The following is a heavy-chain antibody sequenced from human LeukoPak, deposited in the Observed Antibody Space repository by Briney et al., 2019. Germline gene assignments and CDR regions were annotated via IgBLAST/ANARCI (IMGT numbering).Heavy chain of an antibody. V-gene: IGHV3-7*01. D-gene: IGHD3-16*02. Sequence: GGSLRLSCAASGFTFSSYWMSWVRQAPGKGLEWVANIKQDGSEKYYVDSVKGRFTISRDNAKNSLYLQMSSLRAEDTAVYYCARGFGYDYVWGSYRSYYFDYWGPGTLVTVSS. CDR1: GFTFSSYW. CDR3: ARGFGYDYVWGSYRSYYFDY. CDR2: IKQDGSEK. J-gene: IGHJ4*02.